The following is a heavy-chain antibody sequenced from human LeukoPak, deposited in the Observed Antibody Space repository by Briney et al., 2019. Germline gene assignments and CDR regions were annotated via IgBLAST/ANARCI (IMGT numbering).Heavy chain of an antibody. Sequence: GRSLRLSCAASGFTFSNYGVHWVRQAPGKGLEWVAVISYDGSNKYYADSVQGRFTISRDNSKNTLYLQMNSLRADDTAVYYCVKGETSTVTWGQGTLVTVS. CDR2: ISYDGSNK. D-gene: IGHD4-17*01. J-gene: IGHJ4*02. V-gene: IGHV3-30*18. CDR1: GFTFSNYG. CDR3: VKGETSTVT.